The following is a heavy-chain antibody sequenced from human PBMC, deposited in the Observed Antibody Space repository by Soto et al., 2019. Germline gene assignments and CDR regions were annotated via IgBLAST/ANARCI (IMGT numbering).Heavy chain of an antibody. J-gene: IGHJ6*02. Sequence: TLSLTCTVSGGSVTSYYWSCIRQPPGKTLEWIGTIYYSGSTNYNPSLKSRVTISVETSKNQFPLKLGSVTAADTAVYFCARALYGSGVLDVWGQGTTVTVSS. D-gene: IGHD3-10*01. CDR3: ARALYGSGVLDV. CDR2: IYYSGST. V-gene: IGHV4-59*02. CDR1: GGSVTSYY.